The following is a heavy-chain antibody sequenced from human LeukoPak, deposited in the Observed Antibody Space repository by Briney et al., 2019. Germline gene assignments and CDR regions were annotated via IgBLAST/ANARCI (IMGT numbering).Heavy chain of an antibody. D-gene: IGHD6-13*01. CDR2: INSDGSST. CDR3: AKSGYSSSWYYYYYVDV. V-gene: IGHV3-74*01. J-gene: IGHJ6*03. CDR1: GFTFSSYW. Sequence: PGGSLRLSCAASGFTFSSYWMHWVRQAPGKGLVWVSRINSDGSSTSYADSVKGRFTISRDNSKNTLYLQMNSLRAEDTAVYYCAKSGYSSSWYYYYYVDVWGKGTTVTVSS.